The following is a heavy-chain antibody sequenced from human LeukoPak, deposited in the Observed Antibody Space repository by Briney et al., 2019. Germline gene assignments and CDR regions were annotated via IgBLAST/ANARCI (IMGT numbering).Heavy chain of an antibody. CDR1: GGTFSSYA. CDR3: ARDPHQGTPGN. V-gene: IGHV1-69*13. D-gene: IGHD1-1*01. J-gene: IGHJ4*02. CDR2: IMHIFGTA. Sequence: SVKVSCKASGGTFSSYAISWVRQAPGQGLEWMGGIMHIFGTANYAQKFQGRVTITADESTSTAYMEMSSLRSEDTAVYYCARDPHQGTPGNWGQGTLVTVSS.